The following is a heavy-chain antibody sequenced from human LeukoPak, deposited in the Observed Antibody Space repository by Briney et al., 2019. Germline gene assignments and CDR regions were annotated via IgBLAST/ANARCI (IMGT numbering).Heavy chain of an antibody. CDR1: GFTFSRYG. CDR2: IWYDGSNR. J-gene: IGHJ4*02. V-gene: IGHV3-33*01. D-gene: IGHD3-22*01. Sequence: GGSLRLSCAAPGFTFSRYGMHWVRQAPGKGLEWVAVIWYDGSNRQYADSVRGRFTISRDNSKNTLYLQMNSLRAEDTAVYYCARDFGFSPSSGYSFDYWGQGTLVTVSS. CDR3: ARDFGFSPSSGYSFDY.